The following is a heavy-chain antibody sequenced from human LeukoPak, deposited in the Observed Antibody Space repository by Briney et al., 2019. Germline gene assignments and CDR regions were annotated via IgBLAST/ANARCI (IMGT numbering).Heavy chain of an antibody. J-gene: IGHJ4*02. Sequence: GGSLRLSCAASGFPFSNYGMHWVRQAPGQGLEWVALMLSDGSGKYYANSVKGRFTISRDNPTNTLFLHMNSLRPEDTAVYYCAKDRYRSNWFARDHWGQGVSVIVSS. CDR2: MLSDGSGK. CDR1: GFPFSNYG. CDR3: AKDRYRSNWFARDH. V-gene: IGHV3-30*02. D-gene: IGHD6-13*01.